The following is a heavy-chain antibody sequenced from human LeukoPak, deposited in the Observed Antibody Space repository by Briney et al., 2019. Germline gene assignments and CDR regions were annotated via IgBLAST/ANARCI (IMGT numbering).Heavy chain of an antibody. J-gene: IGHJ4*02. CDR2: IWYDGSNK. V-gene: IGHV3-33*01. CDR3: ARDTGGSGWYSYYFDC. D-gene: IGHD6-19*01. Sequence: PGGSLRLSCAAPGFTFSSYGMHWVRQAPGKGLEWVAVIWYDGSNKYYADSVKGRFTISRDNSKNTLYLQMNSLRAEDTAVYYCARDTGGSGWYSYYFDCWGQGTLVTVSS. CDR1: GFTFSSYG.